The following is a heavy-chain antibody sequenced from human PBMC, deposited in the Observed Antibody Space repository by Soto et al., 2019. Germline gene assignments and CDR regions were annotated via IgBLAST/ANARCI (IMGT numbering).Heavy chain of an antibody. CDR2: IKKKSDGGTT. V-gene: IGHV3-15*07. J-gene: IGHJ4*02. D-gene: IGHD5-18*01. CDR1: GFSFSNAW. Sequence: EAQLVESGGGLVELGGSLRLSCAASGFSFSNAWMNWVRQAPGKGLEWVGRIKKKSDGGTTDYAAPVKGRFAISRDDSKDTLYLQMNSLKIEDTAVYYCTTGGYSYEPQVRRWGQGTLVTVSS. CDR3: TTGGYSYEPQVRR.